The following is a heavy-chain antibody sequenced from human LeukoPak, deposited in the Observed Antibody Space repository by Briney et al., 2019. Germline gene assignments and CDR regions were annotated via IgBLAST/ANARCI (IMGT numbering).Heavy chain of an antibody. V-gene: IGHV3-74*01. CDR3: ARAPSEIGGYYPEYFRH. CDR1: GFAFSSYW. Sequence: GGSLRLSCAASGFAFSSYWMHWVRQAPGKGLVWVSRIKSDGSTNYADSVKGRFTISRDNAKNTVSLQMNSLRADDTAVYYCARAPSEIGGYYPEYFRHWGQGTLVTVSS. D-gene: IGHD3-22*01. J-gene: IGHJ1*01. CDR2: IKSDGST.